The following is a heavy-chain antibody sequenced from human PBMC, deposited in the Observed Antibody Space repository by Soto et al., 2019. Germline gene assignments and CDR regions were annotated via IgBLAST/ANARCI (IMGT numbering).Heavy chain of an antibody. Sequence: ASVKVSCKASGYTFTSYGISWVRQAPGQGLEWMGWISAYNGNTNYAQKLQGRVTITTDTSTSTAYMELRSLRSDGTAVYYCARDPLFIAVAGTKDYWGQGTLVTVSS. D-gene: IGHD6-19*01. J-gene: IGHJ4*02. CDR1: GYTFTSYG. CDR3: ARDPLFIAVAGTKDY. V-gene: IGHV1-18*01. CDR2: ISAYNGNT.